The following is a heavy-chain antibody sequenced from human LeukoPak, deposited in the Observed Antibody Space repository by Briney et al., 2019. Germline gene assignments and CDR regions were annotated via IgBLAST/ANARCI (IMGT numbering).Heavy chain of an antibody. Sequence: PGRSLRLSCAASGFTFDDHAMHWVRQAPGKGLEWVSGISWNSGTVGYVDSGKGRFTISRDNAKNSLYLQMTRLRAEDTAVYYCAKGLAAHYDDSSGTGYWGQGTLVTVSS. D-gene: IGHD3-22*01. CDR1: GFTFDDHA. CDR2: ISWNSGTV. CDR3: AKGLAAHYDDSSGTGY. J-gene: IGHJ4*02. V-gene: IGHV3-9*01.